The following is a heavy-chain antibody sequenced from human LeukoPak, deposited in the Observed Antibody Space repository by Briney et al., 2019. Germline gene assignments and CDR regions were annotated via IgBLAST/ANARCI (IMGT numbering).Heavy chain of an antibody. CDR1: GFTFSSYS. Sequence: GGSLRLSCAASGFTFSSYSMNWVRQAPGKGLEWVSSISSSSSYIYYADSVKGRFTISRGNAKNSLYLQMNSLRAEDKAVYYCARGGGYSGYDWVSYYYYGMDVWGQGTTVTVSS. CDR2: ISSSSSYI. CDR3: ARGGGYSGYDWVSYYYYGMDV. D-gene: IGHD5-12*01. J-gene: IGHJ6*02. V-gene: IGHV3-21*01.